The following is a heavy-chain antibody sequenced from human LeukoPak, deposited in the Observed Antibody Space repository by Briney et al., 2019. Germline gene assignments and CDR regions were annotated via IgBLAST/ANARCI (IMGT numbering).Heavy chain of an antibody. J-gene: IGHJ4*02. D-gene: IGHD3-10*01. CDR2: IYYSGST. V-gene: IGHV4-59*11. Sequence: SETLSLTCTVSGGSISSHYWSWIRQPPGEGLEWIGYIYYSGSTNYNPSLKSRVTISVDTSKNQFSLKLSSVTAADTAVYYCARAMGYYGPGNFDYWGQGTLVTVSS. CDR3: ARAMGYYGPGNFDY. CDR1: GGSISSHY.